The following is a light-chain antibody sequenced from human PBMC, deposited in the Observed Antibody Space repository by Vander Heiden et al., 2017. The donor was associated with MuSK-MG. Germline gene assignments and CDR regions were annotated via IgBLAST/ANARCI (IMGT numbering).Light chain of an antibody. CDR1: SSNIGGNT. J-gene: IGLJ3*02. Sequence: QSVLTQAPSASATPGQRVTISCSGSSSNIGGNTVNWYQQLPGTSPKLVIHSDNERPSGVPDRFSGSKSGTSASLAVSGLQSDDEADYYCASWDDTLNARVFGGGTKLTVL. CDR2: SDN. V-gene: IGLV1-44*01. CDR3: ASWDDTLNARV.